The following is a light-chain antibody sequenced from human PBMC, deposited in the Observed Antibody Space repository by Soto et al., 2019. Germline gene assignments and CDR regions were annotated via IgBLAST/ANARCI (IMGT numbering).Light chain of an antibody. V-gene: IGKV3-11*01. CDR1: QSVSSY. CDR2: DAS. CDR3: QQSFSIPT. Sequence: EIVLTQSPATLSLSPGERATLSCRASQSVSSYLAWYQQKPGQAPRLLIYDASNRATGIPARFSGSGSGTDFTLTITTLQPEDFATYSCQQSFSIPTFGGGTKVDIK. J-gene: IGKJ4*01.